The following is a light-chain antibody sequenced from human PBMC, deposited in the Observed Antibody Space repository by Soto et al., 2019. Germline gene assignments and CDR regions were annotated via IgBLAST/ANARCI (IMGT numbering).Light chain of an antibody. V-gene: IGLV3-21*02. CDR2: DDS. CDR3: QVWDTSSVHYV. J-gene: IGLJ1*01. Sequence: LTQPPSLSVAPGQTARISCGGNNIGSKTVHWYQQKPGRAPVLIIYDDSDRPSGIPERFSGSNSGNTATLTIIRVEAGDEADYYCQVWDTSSVHYVFGTGTKVTVL. CDR1: NIGSKT.